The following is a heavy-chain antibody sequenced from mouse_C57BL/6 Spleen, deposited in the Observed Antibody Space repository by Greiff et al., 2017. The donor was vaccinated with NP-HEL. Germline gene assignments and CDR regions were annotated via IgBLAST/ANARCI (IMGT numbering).Heavy chain of an antibody. J-gene: IGHJ1*03. CDR2: FDPSVSYP. CDR3: ARSAYGYWYVDG. V-gene: IGHV1-69*01. CDR1: GYPFASYW. Sequence: QVQLQQPGAELVMPGASVKLSCKASGYPFASYWLHWVKRRPGQGLEWIGEFDPSVSYPNFHQKFKGKSTLTKDKSSSTAYMQLSSLTSEDSAVYDCARSAYGYWYVDGWGTGTTVTVSS. D-gene: IGHD1-1*01.